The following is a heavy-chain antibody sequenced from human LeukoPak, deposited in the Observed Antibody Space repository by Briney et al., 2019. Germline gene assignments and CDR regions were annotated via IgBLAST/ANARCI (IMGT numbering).Heavy chain of an antibody. CDR1: GFTFSSYS. D-gene: IGHD6-6*01. Sequence: GGSLRLSCAASGFTFSSYSMNWVRQAPGKGLEWVSYISSSGSTIYYADSVKGRFTISRDNAKNSLYLQMNSLRAEDTAVYYCAPYGQLVYGMDVWGQGTTVTVSS. V-gene: IGHV3-48*04. CDR2: ISSSGSTI. J-gene: IGHJ6*02. CDR3: APYGQLVYGMDV.